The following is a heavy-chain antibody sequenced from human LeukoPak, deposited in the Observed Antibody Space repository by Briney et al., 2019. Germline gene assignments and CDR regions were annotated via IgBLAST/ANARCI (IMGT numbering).Heavy chain of an antibody. CDR2: INQDGSER. CDR1: GLTFRSYW. CDR3: ARDVDTSMEAYYYYYYGMDV. Sequence: GGSLRLSCAASGLTFRSYWMHWVRQAPGKGLEWVANINQDGSERYSVDSVKGRFTISRDNAKNSLYLQMNSLRAEDTAVYYCARDVDTSMEAYYYYYYGMDVWGQGTTVTVSS. J-gene: IGHJ6*02. D-gene: IGHD5-18*01. V-gene: IGHV3-7*01.